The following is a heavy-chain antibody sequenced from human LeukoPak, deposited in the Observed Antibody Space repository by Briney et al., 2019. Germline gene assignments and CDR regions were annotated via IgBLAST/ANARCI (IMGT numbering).Heavy chain of an antibody. J-gene: IGHJ3*02. CDR3: ARSGEVAPGAFDI. D-gene: IGHD4-17*01. CDR1: GGSISSGGYY. CDR2: IYYSGST. V-gene: IGHV4-31*01. Sequence: SQTLSLTCTVSGGSISSGGYYWSWIRQHPGKGLEWIGYIYYSGSTYYNPSLKSQVTISVDTSKTQFSLKLSSGAAADTAVYYCARSGEVAPGAFDIWGQGTMVTVSS.